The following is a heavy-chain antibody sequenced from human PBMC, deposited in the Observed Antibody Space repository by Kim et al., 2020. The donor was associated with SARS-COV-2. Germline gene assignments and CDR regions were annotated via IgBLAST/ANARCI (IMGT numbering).Heavy chain of an antibody. CDR2: IQTTGST. D-gene: IGHD6-19*01. CDR1: GGSINGYF. V-gene: IGHV4-4*07. J-gene: IGHJ5*02. Sequence: SETLSLTCTVSGGSINGYFWTWIRQPAGKGLEWIGRIQTTGSTNYNASLESRVTMSVDTSRNQISLKLSSVTAADTAVYYCGREHSIGRPLDSWGQGTLVTVSS. CDR3: GREHSIGRPLDS.